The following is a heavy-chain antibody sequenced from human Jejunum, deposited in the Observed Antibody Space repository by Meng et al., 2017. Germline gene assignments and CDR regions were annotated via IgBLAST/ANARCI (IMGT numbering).Heavy chain of an antibody. D-gene: IGHD1-1*01. CDR1: GFPFSTYS. CDR2: IKPDGNTI. CDR3: ARDNDWVVWDY. V-gene: IGHV3-74*01. Sequence: GCGGGLVQPGGSLRLSCAASGFPFSTYSMHWVRQAPGKGLVWVSQIKPDGNTISYADSVRGRFTISRDNAKSTLYLEMNSLRAEDAAVYYCARDNDWVVWDYWGRGTLVTVSS. J-gene: IGHJ4*01.